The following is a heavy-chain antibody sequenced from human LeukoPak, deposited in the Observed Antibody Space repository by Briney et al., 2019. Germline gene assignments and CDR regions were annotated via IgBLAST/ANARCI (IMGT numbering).Heavy chain of an antibody. CDR3: ARVRAATDLDY. V-gene: IGHV3-11*01. CDR2: ISSSGSTI. Sequence: GGSLRLSCAASGFTFSDYYMSWIRQAPGKGLEWVSCISSSGSTIYYADSVKGRFTISRDNAKNSLYLQMNSLRAEDTAVYYCARVRAATDLDYWGQGTLVTVSS. J-gene: IGHJ4*02. D-gene: IGHD2-15*01. CDR1: GFTFSDYY.